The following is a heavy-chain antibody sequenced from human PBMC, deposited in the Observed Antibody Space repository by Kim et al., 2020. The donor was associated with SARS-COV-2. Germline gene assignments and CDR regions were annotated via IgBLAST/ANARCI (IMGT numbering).Heavy chain of an antibody. CDR2: ITGSGGST. D-gene: IGHD3-22*01. J-gene: IGHJ4*02. CDR3: AKSPGGYYYFDS. CDR1: GFTFNFYP. V-gene: IGHV3-23*01. Sequence: GGSLRLSCAASGFTFNFYPMSWVRQAPGKGPEWVSTITGSGGSTYYPDSVEGRFTISRSNSKNTLYLHMKNLSADDTAVYYCAKSPGGYYYFDSWCQGTL.